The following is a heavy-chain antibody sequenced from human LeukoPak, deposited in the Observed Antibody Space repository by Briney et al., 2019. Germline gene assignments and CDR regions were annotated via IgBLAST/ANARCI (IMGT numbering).Heavy chain of an antibody. CDR3: AREGYCSSTSCSWFDY. CDR1: GFTFSSYG. Sequence: PGGSLRLSCAASGFTFSSYGMHWVRQAPGKGLEWVAVIWYDGSNKYYADSVKGRFTISRDNYKNTLYLQMNSLRAEDTAVYYCAREGYCSSTSCSWFDYWGQGTLVTVSS. J-gene: IGHJ4*02. D-gene: IGHD2-2*01. CDR2: IWYDGSNK. V-gene: IGHV3-33*01.